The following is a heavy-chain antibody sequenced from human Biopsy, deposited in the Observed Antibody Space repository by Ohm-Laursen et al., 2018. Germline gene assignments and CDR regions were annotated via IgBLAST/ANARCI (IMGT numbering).Heavy chain of an antibody. CDR1: GNTFATYH. J-gene: IGHJ6*02. D-gene: IGHD5-24*01. Sequence: ASVKVSCKASGNTFATYHIHWVRQAPGQGLEWMGVISPSGATTSFSQKFQGRITMTRDTSTGTVYMGLNSLGSKDTAVYYCARAGVGSDGTDSYYYGMDVWGPGTTVTVSS. CDR3: ARAGVGSDGTDSYYYGMDV. V-gene: IGHV1-46*01. CDR2: ISPSGATT.